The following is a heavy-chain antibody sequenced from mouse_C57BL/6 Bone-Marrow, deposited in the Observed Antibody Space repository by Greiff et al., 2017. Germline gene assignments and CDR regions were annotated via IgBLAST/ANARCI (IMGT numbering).Heavy chain of an antibody. Sequence: VQLQQSGAELVRPGTSVKVSCKASGYAFTNYLIEWVKQRPGQGLEWIGVINPGSGGTNYNEKLKGKATLTADKSSSPAYMQLRSLTSEDSAVYFCARSRGKVYFDYWGQGTTLTVSS. CDR2: INPGSGGT. V-gene: IGHV1-54*01. CDR1: GYAFTNYL. CDR3: ARSRGKVYFDY. J-gene: IGHJ2*01.